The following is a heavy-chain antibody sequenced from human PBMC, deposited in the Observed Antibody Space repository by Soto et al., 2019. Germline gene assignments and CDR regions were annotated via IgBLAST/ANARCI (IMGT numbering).Heavy chain of an antibody. CDR1: GFTFSNYG. CDR3: AKYSEYGDYADWLDP. J-gene: IGHJ5*02. V-gene: IGHV3-30*18. CDR2: ISYHGVNK. Sequence: VQLEESGGGVVQPGRSLTLYCAASGFTFSNYGMYWVRQAPGKGLEWVGVISYHGVNKYYADSVKGRFTISRDNSQNTLYLQMSGLRDEDTAVYYCAKYSEYGDYADWLDPWGQGTLVTVSS. D-gene: IGHD4-17*01.